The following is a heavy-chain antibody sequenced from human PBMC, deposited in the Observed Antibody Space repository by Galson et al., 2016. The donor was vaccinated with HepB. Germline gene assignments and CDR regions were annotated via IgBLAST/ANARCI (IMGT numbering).Heavy chain of an antibody. CDR3: VRQTRMITGWSWAYFDN. CDR1: GDSISSRNHY. Sequence: ETLSLTCSVSGDSISSRNHYWGWIRQPPGKGLDWIGSIYYSGTTYYNPSPQSRVSISLDTSKNQFSLKMFSVTAADTAVFYCVRQTRMITGWSWAYFDNWGQGILVTVSS. V-gene: IGHV4-39*01. CDR2: IYYSGTT. J-gene: IGHJ4*02. D-gene: IGHD6-19*01.